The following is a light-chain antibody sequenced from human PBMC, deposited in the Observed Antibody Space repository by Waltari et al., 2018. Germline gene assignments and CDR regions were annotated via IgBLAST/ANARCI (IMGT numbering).Light chain of an antibody. V-gene: IGLV2-14*03. CDR2: DVN. Sequence: QSALTQPASVSGSPGQSITISCTGTSSDVGGYNYVSWYQQHPDKAPKLMIYDVNSRPSGVSNRFSGSKSGNTASLTFSGLQAEDEADYYCSSYTSSSTLVFGAGTKVTVI. CDR1: SSDVGGYNY. CDR3: SSYTSSSTLV. J-gene: IGLJ1*01.